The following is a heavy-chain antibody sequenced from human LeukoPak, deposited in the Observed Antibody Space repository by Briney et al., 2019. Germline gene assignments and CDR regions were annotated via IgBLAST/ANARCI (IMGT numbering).Heavy chain of an antibody. CDR1: GFTFSTYA. Sequence: GGSLRLSCAASGFTFSTYAMGWVRQAPGMGLEWGSAISGSGDTTYYADSVKGRFTISRDNSRDTLFLQMSSLRVEDTAVYYCVKDPGSGWYVLYWGQGTLVTVSS. CDR3: VKDPGSGWYVLY. D-gene: IGHD6-19*01. V-gene: IGHV3-23*01. J-gene: IGHJ4*02. CDR2: ISGSGDTT.